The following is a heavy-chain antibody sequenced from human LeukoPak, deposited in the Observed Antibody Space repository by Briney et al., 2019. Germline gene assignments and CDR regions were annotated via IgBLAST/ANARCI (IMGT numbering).Heavy chain of an antibody. CDR2: IFPRNGDT. V-gene: IGHV1-2*02. Sequence: ASVKVSCKTSGYTFTDFYFYWLRQAPGQGLEWVGWIFPRNGDTNYAQKFQGRVTLTRDTSISTDYMELSRLTSDDTAIYYCARDGDSPMVDFDYCGQATLVTASS. J-gene: IGHJ4*02. CDR1: GYTFTDFY. D-gene: IGHD5-18*01. CDR3: ARDGDSPMVDFDY.